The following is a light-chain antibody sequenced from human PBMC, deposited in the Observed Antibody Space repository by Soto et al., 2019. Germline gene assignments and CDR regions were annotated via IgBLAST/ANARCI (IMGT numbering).Light chain of an antibody. J-gene: IGKJ2*01. V-gene: IGKV1-39*01. CDR3: QQSYSAPHT. Sequence: DIQMTQSPSSLSASVGDRVTITCWPSQSISNFLNWYQQKPGKAPKLLIYSASTLHSGVPSRFSGSGSGTDFILTITSLQPEDFATYYCQQSYSAPHTFGQGTEL. CDR1: QSISNF. CDR2: SAS.